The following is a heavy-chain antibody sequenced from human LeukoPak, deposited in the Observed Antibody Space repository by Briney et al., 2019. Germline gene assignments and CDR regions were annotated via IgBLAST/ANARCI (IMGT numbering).Heavy chain of an antibody. CDR2: IYYSGST. CDR3: ARVQRGYSGYDFAKRGPYNWFDP. V-gene: IGHV4-39*07. Sequence: SETLSLTCTVSGGSISSSTYYWGWIRQPPGKGLEWIGSIYYSGSTYYNPSLKSRVTISVDTSKNQFSLKLSSVTAADTAVYYCARVQRGYSGYDFAKRGPYNWFDPWGQGTLVTVSS. J-gene: IGHJ5*02. D-gene: IGHD5-12*01. CDR1: GGSISSSTYY.